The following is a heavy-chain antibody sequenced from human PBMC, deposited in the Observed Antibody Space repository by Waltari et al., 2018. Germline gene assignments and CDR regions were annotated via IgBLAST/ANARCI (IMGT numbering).Heavy chain of an antibody. V-gene: IGHV4-34*01. CDR1: GGSCNNNF. CDR2: INHSGGT. CDR3: ARGHGTGMIGRWHYYYYGMDV. Sequence: QVQLQQWGAGLLKPSETLSLTCVVHGGSCNNNFWTWIRQSPGQGLEWIGEINHSGGTNDNPSLKSRVTISVDTSKNQFSLNLRSVTAADTAVYYCARGHGTGMIGRWHYYYYGMDVWGQGTTVTVSS. J-gene: IGHJ6*02. D-gene: IGHD3-22*01.